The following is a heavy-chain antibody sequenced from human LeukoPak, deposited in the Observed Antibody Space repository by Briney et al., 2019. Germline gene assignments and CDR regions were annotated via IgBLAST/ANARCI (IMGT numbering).Heavy chain of an antibody. CDR3: ANPPRTQSYYDYSNYDYYYSYGMDV. V-gene: IGHV3-23*01. J-gene: IGHJ6*02. CDR2: ISISGETT. D-gene: IGHD4-11*01. Sequence: GGSLRLSRAASGFTFEKVAMSWGCAAPGEGRGWGSGISISGETTYYAESVKGGFTISRDNSKNTRYLQMNSLRAEDTAVDYCANPPRTQSYYDYSNYDYYYSYGMDVWGQGTTVTVSS. CDR1: GFTFEKVA.